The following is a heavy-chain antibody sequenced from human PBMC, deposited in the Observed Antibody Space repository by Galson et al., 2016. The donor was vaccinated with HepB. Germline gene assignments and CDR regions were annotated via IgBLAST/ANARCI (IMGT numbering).Heavy chain of an antibody. Sequence: SETLSLTCTVSGVSVSGGAYHWAWIRQPTGQGLEWMAHTYYNEGNRYSPSLRSRIIISLDTSKNQLSLTLRSVTAADSAVYYCARYYISSSGGWFDPWGQGTLVTVSS. CDR1: GVSVSGGAYH. V-gene: IGHV4-61*08. J-gene: IGHJ5*02. D-gene: IGHD6-6*01. CDR2: TYYNEGN. CDR3: ARYYISSSGGWFDP.